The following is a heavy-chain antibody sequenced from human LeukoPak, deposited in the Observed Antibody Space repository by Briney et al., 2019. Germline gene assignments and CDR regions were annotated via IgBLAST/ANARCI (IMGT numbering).Heavy chain of an antibody. Sequence: SETLSLTCTVSGGSISSYYWSWIRQPAGKGLEWIGHIYTSGSTNYNPSLKSRVTMSVDTSKNQFSLKLSSVTAADTAVYYCARNIRLGIAAAGTAYFDYWGQGTLVTVYS. CDR2: IYTSGST. D-gene: IGHD6-13*01. V-gene: IGHV4-4*07. CDR1: GGSISSYY. J-gene: IGHJ4*02. CDR3: ARNIRLGIAAAGTAYFDY.